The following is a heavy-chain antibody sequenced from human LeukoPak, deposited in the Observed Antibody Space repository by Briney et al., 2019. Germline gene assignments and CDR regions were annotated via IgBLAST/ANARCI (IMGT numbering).Heavy chain of an antibody. V-gene: IGHV4-59*01. J-gene: IGHJ4*02. CDR2: VYYDGGT. CDR1: GGSISGYY. CDR3: ARYGSSPATYFDC. Sequence: SETLSLTCSVSGGSISGYYWSWIRQPPGKGLEWIGWVYYDGGTSYNPSLKNRVTISVDTSKNQFSLKLSSVTAADTAMYYCARYGSSPATYFDCWGQGPLVTVSS. D-gene: IGHD5-18*01.